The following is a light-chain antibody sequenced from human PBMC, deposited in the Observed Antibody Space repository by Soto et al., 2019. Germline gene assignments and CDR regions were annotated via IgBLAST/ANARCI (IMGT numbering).Light chain of an antibody. V-gene: IGLV2-14*02. Sequence: QSALTQPASVSGSPGQSITISCTGTSSDIGNYNLVSWYQQHPGKAPKLIIYEVSKRPSGVSNRFSGSKSGNTASLTISGLQAEDEGDYYCSSYTSSTTLLIFGTGTKLTVL. CDR1: SSDIGNYNL. J-gene: IGLJ1*01. CDR3: SSYTSSTTLLI. CDR2: EVS.